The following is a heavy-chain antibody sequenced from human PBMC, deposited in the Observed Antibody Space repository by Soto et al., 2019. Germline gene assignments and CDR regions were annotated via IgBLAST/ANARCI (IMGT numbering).Heavy chain of an antibody. D-gene: IGHD3-10*01. J-gene: IGHJ6*02. Sequence: QVLLVQSGPEVKKPGSSVKVSCKASGGTFNNYAINWVRQAPGKGLEWMGGIIPTFGTGNHAQKFQGRVTITADESTTTAYIERNSLRAEDTAIYYCASFDGTLIRGGRSSPYEMDVWGQGTTVIVSS. V-gene: IGHV1-69*01. CDR3: ASFDGTLIRGGRSSPYEMDV. CDR2: IIPTFGTG. CDR1: GGTFNNYA.